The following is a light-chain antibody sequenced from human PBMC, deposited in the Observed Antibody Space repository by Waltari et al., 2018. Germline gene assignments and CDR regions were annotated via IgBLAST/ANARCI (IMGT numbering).Light chain of an antibody. CDR2: DAS. CDR3: QHYGYSPYT. J-gene: IGKJ2*01. Sequence: EIVLTQSQGTLSLSPGERGTLSCRASQSVSSSYLAWYQQKPGQAPRLLIYDASSRATGIPDRFSGSGSGTDFTLTISRLEPEDFAVYYCQHYGYSPYTFGQGTKLEI. V-gene: IGKV3-20*01. CDR1: QSVSSSY.